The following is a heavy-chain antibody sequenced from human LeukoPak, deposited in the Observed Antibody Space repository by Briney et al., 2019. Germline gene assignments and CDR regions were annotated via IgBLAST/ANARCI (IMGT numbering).Heavy chain of an antibody. D-gene: IGHD4/OR15-4a*01. CDR1: GFTFSSYW. Sequence: PGGSLRLSCAASGFTFSSYWMSWVRQAPGKGLEWVGNIKDDGSAKYYVDSVKGRFTISRDNAKNSLFLQMNNVRAEDTAVYYCARDNPGYGAYESWGQGTRVTVSS. CDR3: ARDNPGYGAYES. J-gene: IGHJ5*02. CDR2: IKDDGSAK. V-gene: IGHV3-7*01.